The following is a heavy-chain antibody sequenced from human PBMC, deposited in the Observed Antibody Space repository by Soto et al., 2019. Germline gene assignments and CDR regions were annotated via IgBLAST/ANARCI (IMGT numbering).Heavy chain of an antibody. Sequence: QVQLVESGGGVGQPGRSLRLSCAASGFTFSSYAMHWVRQAPGKGLEWVAVISYDGRNKYYADSVKGRFTISRDNSKNTLYLQMNSLRAEDTAVYYCARSPSAGTNAFDIWGQGTMVTVSS. CDR2: ISYDGRNK. V-gene: IGHV3-30*04. D-gene: IGHD6-13*01. CDR3: ARSPSAGTNAFDI. CDR1: GFTFSSYA. J-gene: IGHJ3*02.